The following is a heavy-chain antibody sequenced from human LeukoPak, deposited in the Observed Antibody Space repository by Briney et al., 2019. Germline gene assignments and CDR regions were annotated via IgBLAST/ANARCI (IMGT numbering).Heavy chain of an antibody. J-gene: IGHJ4*02. CDR1: GFNFSNYW. Sequence: GGSLRLSCAASGFNFSNYWMSWVRQAPGKGLEGVANMEYDGSEIYYVDSVKGRFTISRDNAKTSLYLQMNSLRAEDTAVYYCARVEASGFDCWGQGTLVTVSS. CDR3: ARVEASGFDC. CDR2: MEYDGSEI. D-gene: IGHD6-13*01. V-gene: IGHV3-7*04.